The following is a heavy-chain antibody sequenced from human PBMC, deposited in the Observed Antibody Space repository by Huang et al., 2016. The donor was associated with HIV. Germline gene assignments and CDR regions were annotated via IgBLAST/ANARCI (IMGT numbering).Heavy chain of an antibody. CDR1: GYTFTNNW. V-gene: IGHV5-51*03. CDR2: NHTDDSDK. D-gene: IGHD2-15*01. Sequence: EVQLVQSGAAVKKPGQSLKISCKGSGYTFTNNWSGWVRQRPGKGLEWMGLNHTDDSDKTDRPAVQGHVTRSADKSANTAYLQRNKREASDTATYYCARLAMRCSEGSCHAESFFDIWGQGTLVTVSS. J-gene: IGHJ4*02. CDR3: ARLAMRCSEGSCHAESFFDI.